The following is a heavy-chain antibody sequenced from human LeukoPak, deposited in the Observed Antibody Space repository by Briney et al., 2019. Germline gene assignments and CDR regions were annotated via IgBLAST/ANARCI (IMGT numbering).Heavy chain of an antibody. CDR3: ARHPDGSLSLDY. J-gene: IGHJ4*02. Sequence: GGSLRLSCVASGFXFSDYYMSWIRQAPGKGLEWVPYISSSGSHTNYADSVTGRFTISRNNAKKSLHLQMNSLRAEDTAVYYCARHPDGSLSLDYWGQGTLVTVSS. V-gene: IGHV3-11*03. CDR2: ISSSGSHT. CDR1: GFXFSDYY. D-gene: IGHD1-26*01.